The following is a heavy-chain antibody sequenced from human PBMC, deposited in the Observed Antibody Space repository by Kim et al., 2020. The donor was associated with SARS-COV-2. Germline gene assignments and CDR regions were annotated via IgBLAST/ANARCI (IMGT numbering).Heavy chain of an antibody. Sequence: GGSLRLSCAASGFTFSNAWMSWVRQAPGKGLEWVGRIKSKTDGGTTDYAAPVKGRFTISRDDSKNTLYLQMNSLKTEDTAVYYCTTEPYEVVPALDFWYFDLWGRGTLVTVSS. D-gene: IGHD2-2*01. J-gene: IGHJ2*01. V-gene: IGHV3-15*01. CDR3: TTEPYEVVPALDFWYFDL. CDR2: IKSKTDGGTT. CDR1: GFTFSNAW.